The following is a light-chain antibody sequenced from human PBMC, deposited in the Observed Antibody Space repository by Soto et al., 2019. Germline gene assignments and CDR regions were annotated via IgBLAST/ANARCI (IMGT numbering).Light chain of an antibody. CDR1: QSVNYN. V-gene: IGKV3-20*01. Sequence: EIVLTQSPGTLSLSPGERATLSCRASQSVNYNLAWYQQKPGQAPRLLIYSASTRATGTPARFSGSGSETDFTLTISRLEPEDFAVYYCQQYSSSPPITFGQGTRLEIK. J-gene: IGKJ5*01. CDR2: SAS. CDR3: QQYSSSPPIT.